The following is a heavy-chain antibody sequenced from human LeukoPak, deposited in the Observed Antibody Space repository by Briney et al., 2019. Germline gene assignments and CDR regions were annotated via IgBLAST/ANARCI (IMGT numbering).Heavy chain of an antibody. CDR2: IYYSGST. D-gene: IGHD3-3*01. V-gene: IGHV4-39*07. CDR3: ARVGNPLVTVFAWFDP. Sequence: SETLSLTCTVSGGSISSSSYYWGWIRQPPGKGLEWIGSIYYSGSTYYNPSLKSRVTISVDTSKNQFSLKLSSVTAADTAVYYCARVGNPLVTVFAWFDPWGQGTLVTVSS. CDR1: GGSISSSSYY. J-gene: IGHJ5*02.